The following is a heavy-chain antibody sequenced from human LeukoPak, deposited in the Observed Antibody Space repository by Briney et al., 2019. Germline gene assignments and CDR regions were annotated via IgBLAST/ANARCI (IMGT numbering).Heavy chain of an antibody. Sequence: PGGSLRLSCAASGFTFSSYGMHWVRQAPGKGLEWVAVISYDGSNKYYADSVKGRFTISRDNSKNTLYLQMNSLRAEDTAVYYCAKDGGYSDYERVFDYWGQGTLVTVSS. CDR1: GFTFSSYG. D-gene: IGHD5-12*01. CDR2: ISYDGSNK. V-gene: IGHV3-30*18. CDR3: AKDGGYSDYERVFDY. J-gene: IGHJ4*02.